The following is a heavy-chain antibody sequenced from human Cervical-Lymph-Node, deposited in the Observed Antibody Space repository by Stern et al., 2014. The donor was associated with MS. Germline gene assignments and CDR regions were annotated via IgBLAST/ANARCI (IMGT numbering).Heavy chain of an antibody. Sequence: QVQLGQYGGGVVQPGRSLRLSCAGSGFTFSSYGMHWVRQAPGKGLEWVALIWYDGSNQYYADSVKGRFIISRDNSKTTLYLQMNSLRAEDTAVYYCARDAMYSGSYPDYWGRGTLVTVSS. J-gene: IGHJ4*02. D-gene: IGHD1-26*01. CDR3: ARDAMYSGSYPDY. CDR1: GFTFSSYG. V-gene: IGHV3-33*01. CDR2: IWYDGSNQ.